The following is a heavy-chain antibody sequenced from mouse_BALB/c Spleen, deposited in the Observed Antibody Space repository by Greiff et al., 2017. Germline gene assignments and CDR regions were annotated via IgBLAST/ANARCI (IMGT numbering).Heavy chain of an antibody. V-gene: IGHV3-6*02. J-gene: IGHJ3*01. Sequence: EVQVVESGPGLVKPSQSLSLTCSVTGYSITSGYYWNWIRQFPGNKLEWMGYISYDGSNNYNPSLKNRISITRDTSKNQFFLKLNSVTTEDTATYYCARDYDYEAAWFAYWGQGTLVTVSA. CDR2: ISYDGSN. CDR1: GYSITSGYY. D-gene: IGHD2-4*01. CDR3: ARDYDYEAAWFAY.